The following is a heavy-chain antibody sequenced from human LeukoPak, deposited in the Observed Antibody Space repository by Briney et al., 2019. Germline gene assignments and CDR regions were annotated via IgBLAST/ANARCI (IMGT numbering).Heavy chain of an antibody. D-gene: IGHD3-3*01. J-gene: IGHJ6*03. CDR3: ARPYFNFWGGYPSFHYYMDV. CDR1: GYTFTGHY. V-gene: IGHV1-2*02. CDR2: INPNSGDT. Sequence: ASVKVSCTASGYTFTGHYIYWVRQAPGQGLEYMGWINPNSGDTKYPQRSQGRVTMTRDTSISTAYMEVTSLRSDDTAVYYCARPYFNFWGGYPSFHYYMDVWGKGTTVTVSS.